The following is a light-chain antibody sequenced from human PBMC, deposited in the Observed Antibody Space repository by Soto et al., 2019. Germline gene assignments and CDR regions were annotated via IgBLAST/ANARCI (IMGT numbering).Light chain of an antibody. CDR3: QQRSDWPPIT. Sequence: DIVLTQFPATLSLSPGERATLSCRASQSVGTYLAWYQHKPGQAPRLLIYDASKRAIGIPARFSGSGSGTEFALTISSLEPEDFAVYYCQQRSDWPPITFGQGTRLEIK. V-gene: IGKV3-11*01. J-gene: IGKJ5*01. CDR1: QSVGTY. CDR2: DAS.